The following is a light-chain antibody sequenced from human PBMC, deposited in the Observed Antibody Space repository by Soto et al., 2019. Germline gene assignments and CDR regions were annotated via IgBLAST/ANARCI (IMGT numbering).Light chain of an antibody. CDR1: RDIGNS. V-gene: IGKV1-33*01. CDR3: QKSDHLPL. Sequence: DIQMTQSPPSLSASVGDRFTITCQASRDIGNSLNWYQAKPGQAPKLVIYDAYNLETGVPSTFSGSGYGTLFTFTISGLRPEDIATYYCQKSDHLPLFGPGTKVDI. CDR2: DAY. J-gene: IGKJ3*01.